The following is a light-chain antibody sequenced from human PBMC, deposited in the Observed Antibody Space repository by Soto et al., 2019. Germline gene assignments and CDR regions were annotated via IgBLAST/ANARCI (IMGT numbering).Light chain of an antibody. CDR1: QSVTKY. CDR3: QQYSDLPMT. CDR2: GAS. Sequence: DTLLTPSPSTLSLSPGERAPLSCRASQSVTKYLAWCQQKPGQAPRLLIYGASRRAAGIPDRFSGSASGTDFTLTISRLEPEDFAVYFCQQYSDLPMTFGQGTRLEI. V-gene: IGKV3-20*01. J-gene: IGKJ5*01.